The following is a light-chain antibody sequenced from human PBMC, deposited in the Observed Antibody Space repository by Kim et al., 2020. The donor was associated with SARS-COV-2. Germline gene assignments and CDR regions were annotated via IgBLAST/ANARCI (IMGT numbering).Light chain of an antibody. CDR2: GAS. V-gene: IGKV3-20*01. CDR1: QRVSGSY. J-gene: IGKJ5*01. Sequence: SPGERASLSCRASQRVSGSYLAWYQQKPGQAPRLLIYGASSRATGIPDRFSGSGSGTDFTLTISRLEPEDFAVYHCQQYGRSPITFVQGTRLEIK. CDR3: QQYGRSPIT.